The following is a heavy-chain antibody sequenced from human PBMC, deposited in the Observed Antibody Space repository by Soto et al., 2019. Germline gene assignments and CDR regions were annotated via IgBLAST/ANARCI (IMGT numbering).Heavy chain of an antibody. V-gene: IGHV1-69*01. Sequence: QVQLVQSGAEVKKPGSSVKVSCKASGGSFSTYGISWVRQAPGQGLEWMGGFIPVFTTAKYAQKFQGRVSITADESTYTAYMVLSSLRSEDTAVYFCARDGVDVSRTTVRHGALDIWGQGTVVTVSS. D-gene: IGHD4-17*01. CDR1: GGSFSTYG. CDR3: ARDGVDVSRTTVRHGALDI. CDR2: FIPVFTTA. J-gene: IGHJ3*02.